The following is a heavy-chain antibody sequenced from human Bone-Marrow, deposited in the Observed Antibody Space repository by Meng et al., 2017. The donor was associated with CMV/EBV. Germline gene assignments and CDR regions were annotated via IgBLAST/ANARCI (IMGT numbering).Heavy chain of an antibody. CDR1: GGSISSGNYH. V-gene: IGHV4-39*07. Sequence: ESLKISCTVSGGSISSGNYHWGWIRQPPGKGLEWIGTIYYSGSTYFNPSLKSRATISIDTSKNQFSLNLYSVTAADTAVYYCARDRSAGLLGGYYYGMDVWGQGTTVTVSS. J-gene: IGHJ6*02. D-gene: IGHD1-26*01. CDR3: ARDRSAGLLGGYYYGMDV. CDR2: IYYSGST.